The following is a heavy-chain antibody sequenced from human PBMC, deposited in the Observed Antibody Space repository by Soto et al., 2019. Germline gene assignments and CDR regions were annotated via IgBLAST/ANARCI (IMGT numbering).Heavy chain of an antibody. D-gene: IGHD3-3*01. CDR2: IYYSGST. V-gene: IGHV4-59*01. CDR1: GGSISSYY. CDR3: ARDSGIQYYDFWSGYYHYYYGMDV. Sequence: PSETLSLTCTVSGGSISSYYWSWIRQPPGKGLEWIGYIYYSGSTNYNPSLKSRVTISVDTSKNQFSLKLSSVTAADTAVYYCARDSGIQYYDFWSGYYHYYYGMDVWGQGTTVTVSS. J-gene: IGHJ6*02.